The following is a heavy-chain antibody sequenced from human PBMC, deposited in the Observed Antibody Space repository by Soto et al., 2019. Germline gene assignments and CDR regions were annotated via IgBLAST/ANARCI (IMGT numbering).Heavy chain of an antibody. CDR2: IYYSGST. V-gene: IGHV4-59*08. CDR1: GGSISSYY. D-gene: IGHD1-20*01. CDR3: ARHGLDNWNRGAFDI. Sequence: SQTLSLTCTVSGGSISSYYWSWIRQPPGKGLEWIGYIYYSGSTNYNPSLKSRVTISVDTSKNQFSLKLSSVTAADTAVYYCARHGLDNWNRGAFDIWGQGTMVTVSS. J-gene: IGHJ3*02.